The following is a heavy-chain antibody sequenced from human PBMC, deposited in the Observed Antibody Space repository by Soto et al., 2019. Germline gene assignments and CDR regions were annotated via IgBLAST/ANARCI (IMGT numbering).Heavy chain of an antibody. CDR1: GGTFSSYA. J-gene: IGHJ6*02. CDR2: IIPISDTT. D-gene: IGHD2-2*01. CDR3: ARAQGSSTSLEIYHYYYYGMDV. Sequence: QVQLMQSGAEVKKPGSSVKVSCKASGGTFSSYAISWVRQAPGQGLEWMGGIIPISDTTNYAQKFQGRVTITADESTSTAHMELSSLRSEDTAVYYCARAQGSSTSLEIYHYYYYGMDVWGQGTTDTVSS. V-gene: IGHV1-69*01.